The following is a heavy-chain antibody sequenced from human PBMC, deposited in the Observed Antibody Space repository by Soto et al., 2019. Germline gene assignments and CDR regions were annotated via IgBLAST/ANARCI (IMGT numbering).Heavy chain of an antibody. V-gene: IGHV3-15*07. J-gene: IGHJ4*02. CDR1: GFTFSNAW. Sequence: EVQLVESGGGLVKPGGSLRLSCAASGFTFSNAWMNWVRQAPGKGLEWVGRIKSKTDGGTTDYAAPVKGRFTISRDDSKNTLYLQMNSLKTEDTAVYYCTTDPWLAISTPIDYGGQGTLVTVSS. CDR3: TTDPWLAISTPIDY. D-gene: IGHD5-12*01. CDR2: IKSKTDGGTT.